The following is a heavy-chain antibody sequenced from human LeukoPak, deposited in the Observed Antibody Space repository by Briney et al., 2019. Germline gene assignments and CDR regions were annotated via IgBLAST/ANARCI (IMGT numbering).Heavy chain of an antibody. V-gene: IGHV3-23*01. CDR1: GFTFSSYA. CDR3: AKTVDSAMVSHYFYYMDV. D-gene: IGHD5-18*01. J-gene: IGHJ6*03. CDR2: ISGSGGST. Sequence: PGGSLRLSCAASGFTFSSYAMSWVRQAPGKGLEWVSAISGSGGSTYYADSVKGRFTISRDNSKNTLYLQMNSLRAEDTAVYYCAKTVDSAMVSHYFYYMDVWGKGTTVTVSS.